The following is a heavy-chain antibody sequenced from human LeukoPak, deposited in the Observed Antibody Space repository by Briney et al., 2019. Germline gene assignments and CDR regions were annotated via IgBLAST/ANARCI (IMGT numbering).Heavy chain of an antibody. Sequence: ASVKVSCKASGYTFTGYYMHWVRPAPGQGLEWMGWINPYSGGTNYAQKFQGRVTITADKSTSTAYMELSSLRSEDTAVYYCASTGATGGVYWGQGTLVTVSS. CDR1: GYTFTGYY. CDR2: INPYSGGT. CDR3: ASTGATGGVY. J-gene: IGHJ4*02. D-gene: IGHD1-26*01. V-gene: IGHV1-2*02.